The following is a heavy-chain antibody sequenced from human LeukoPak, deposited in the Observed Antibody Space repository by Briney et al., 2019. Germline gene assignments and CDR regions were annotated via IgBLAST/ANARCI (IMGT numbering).Heavy chain of an antibody. CDR3: TDYLT. V-gene: IGHV3-73*01. D-gene: IGHD2/OR15-2a*01. CDR1: GFTVSSNY. J-gene: IGHJ5*02. CDR2: IRSKANKYAT. Sequence: GGSLRLSCAASGFTVSSNYMSWVRQPSGKGLEWVGRIRSKANKYATAYAASVKGRFSISRDDSKNTAYLQMNSLKTDDTAVYYCTDYLTWGQGTLVTVSS.